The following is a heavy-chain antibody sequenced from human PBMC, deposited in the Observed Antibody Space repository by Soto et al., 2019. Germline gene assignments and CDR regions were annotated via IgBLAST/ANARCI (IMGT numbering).Heavy chain of an antibody. J-gene: IGHJ4*02. Sequence: LSLTCTVSGGSISSYYWNWIRQPPGKGLEWIGYIYYSGSTNYNPSLKSRVTISVDTSKNQFSLKLSSVTAADTAVYYCARGDTAMVPIDYWGQGTLVTVSS. D-gene: IGHD5-18*01. CDR1: GGSISSYY. CDR3: ARGDTAMVPIDY. V-gene: IGHV4-59*01. CDR2: IYYSGST.